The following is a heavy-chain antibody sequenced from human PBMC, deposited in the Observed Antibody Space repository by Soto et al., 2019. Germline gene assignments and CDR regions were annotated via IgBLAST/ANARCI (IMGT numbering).Heavy chain of an antibody. V-gene: IGHV1-69*12. CDR2: IIPIFGTA. Sequence: QIQLVQSGAEVKKPGSSVKVSCKASGGTFSSYAISWVRQAPGQGLEWMGGIIPIFGTANYAQKFQGRVTITADESTSAAYMELSSLRAEDTAAYYCAREVGARGYFDWLSTYHFDSWGQGTLVTVSS. J-gene: IGHJ4*02. D-gene: IGHD3-9*01. CDR3: AREVGARGYFDWLSTYHFDS. CDR1: GGTFSSYA.